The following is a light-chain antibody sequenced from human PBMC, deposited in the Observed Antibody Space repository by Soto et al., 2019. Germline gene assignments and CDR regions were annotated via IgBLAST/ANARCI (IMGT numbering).Light chain of an antibody. CDR1: QSISSW. CDR2: KAS. V-gene: IGKV1-5*03. J-gene: IGKJ1*01. Sequence: DIQMTQSPSTLSASVGDRVTITCRASQSISSWLAWYQQKPGKAPKLLIYKASSLESGVPSRFSGSGSGTEFTLTISSLQPDDFATYYCQQYNSYSRPFGQGPKVDIK. CDR3: QQYNSYSRP.